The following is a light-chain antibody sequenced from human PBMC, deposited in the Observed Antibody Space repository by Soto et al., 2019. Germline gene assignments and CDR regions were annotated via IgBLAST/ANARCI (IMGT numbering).Light chain of an antibody. V-gene: IGKV3-15*01. CDR3: QQFNNWPPWT. Sequence: EVVMTQSPATLSVSPGEIATLSYRASQNVGNNLVWYQQKPGQAPRLLLYGASTRAAGIPDRFSGSGSGTEFTLTISGLQSDDFAVYYCQQFNNWPPWTLGQGTKVDIK. CDR2: GAS. J-gene: IGKJ1*01. CDR1: QNVGNN.